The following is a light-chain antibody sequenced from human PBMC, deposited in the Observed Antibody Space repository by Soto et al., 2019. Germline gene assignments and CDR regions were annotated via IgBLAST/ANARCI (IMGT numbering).Light chain of an antibody. J-gene: IGKJ4*01. CDR3: HQFDSAPQA. CDR1: QSLLYKSNNKNY. Sequence: DIVMTQSPDSLAVSLGEKATINCKSSQSLLYKSNNKNYLAWYQQKPGQSPRLLISWASARESGVPDRFSGSGSGTDFTLTISNLQAEDVAVYYCHQFDSAPQAFGGGTKVEIQ. V-gene: IGKV4-1*01. CDR2: WAS.